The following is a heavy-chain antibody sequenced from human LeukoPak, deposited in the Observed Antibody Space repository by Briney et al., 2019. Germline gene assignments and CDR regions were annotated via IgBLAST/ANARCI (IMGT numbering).Heavy chain of an antibody. J-gene: IGHJ4*02. Sequence: ASVKVSCKASGYTFTAYYMHWVRQAPGQGLEWVGWINPNSGGTNYAQKLQGRVTMTTDTSTGTAYMELRSLRSDDTAVYYCARDEASGGGTFDYWGQGTLVTVSS. CDR3: ARDEASGGGTFDY. CDR1: GYTFTAYY. D-gene: IGHD1-26*01. CDR2: INPNSGGT. V-gene: IGHV1-2*02.